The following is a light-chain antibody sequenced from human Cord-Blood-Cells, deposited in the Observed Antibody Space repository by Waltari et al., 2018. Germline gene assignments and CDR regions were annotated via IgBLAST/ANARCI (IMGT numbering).Light chain of an antibody. J-gene: IGLJ2*01. CDR2: EGS. V-gene: IGLV2-23*01. Sequence: QSALTQPASVSGSPGQSITISCTGTSSDVGSYNLVSWYQQHPGKAPKLMIYEGSKRPSGVSNLFSGSKSGNTASLTLSGLQAEDEADYYCCSYAGSSTLVFGGGTKLTVL. CDR1: SSDVGSYNL. CDR3: CSYAGSSTLV.